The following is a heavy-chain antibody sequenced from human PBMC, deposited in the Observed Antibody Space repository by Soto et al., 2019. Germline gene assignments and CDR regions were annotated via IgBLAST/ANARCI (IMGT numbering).Heavy chain of an antibody. Sequence: ASVKVSCKASGYTFTSYDINWVRQATGQGLEWMGWMNPNSGNTGYAQKFQGRVTMTRNTSISTAYMELSSLRSEDTAVYYCARVNAYTVGAFDIWXQGTMVTVS. CDR1: GYTFTSYD. CDR3: ARVNAYTVGAFDI. CDR2: MNPNSGNT. J-gene: IGHJ3*02. D-gene: IGHD3-16*01. V-gene: IGHV1-8*01.